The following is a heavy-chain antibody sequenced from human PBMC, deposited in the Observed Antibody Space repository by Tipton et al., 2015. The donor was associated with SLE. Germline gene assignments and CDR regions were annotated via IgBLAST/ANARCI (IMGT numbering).Heavy chain of an antibody. CDR1: GFTFSSYA. V-gene: IGHV3-64D*06. J-gene: IGHJ4*02. Sequence: SLRLSCSASGFTFSSYAMHWVRQAPGKGLEYVSAISSNGGSTYYADSVKGRFTISRDNSKNTLYLQMSSLRAEDTAVYYCVKLPYDSSGYYDYWGQGTLVTVSS. D-gene: IGHD3-22*01. CDR2: ISSNGGST. CDR3: VKLPYDSSGYYDY.